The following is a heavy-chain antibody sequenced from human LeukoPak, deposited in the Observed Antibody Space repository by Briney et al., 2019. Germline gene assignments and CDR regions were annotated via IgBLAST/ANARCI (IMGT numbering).Heavy chain of an antibody. CDR3: VRGCYGSRWASDI. D-gene: IGHD3-16*01. CDR1: GYTFTKCA. V-gene: IGHV7-4-1*02. J-gene: IGHJ3*02. Sequence: GASVKISCKASGYTFTKCAINWVRQAPGQGLEWMGWINTNTRSPTYAQGFTGRFVFSLDTSVSTAYLQITSLKAEDTAVYYCVRGCYGSRWASDIWGQGTGVTVSS. CDR2: INTNTRSP.